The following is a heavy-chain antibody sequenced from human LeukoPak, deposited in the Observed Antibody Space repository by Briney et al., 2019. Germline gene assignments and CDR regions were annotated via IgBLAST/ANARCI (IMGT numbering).Heavy chain of an antibody. D-gene: IGHD1-7*01. V-gene: IGHV3-30*01. J-gene: IGHJ4*02. CDR1: GFTFSSYA. CDR3: ARDRTGTTDYFDY. CDR2: ISYDGNNK. Sequence: GGSLRLSCAASGFTFSSYAMHWVRQSPGKGLEWVAVISYDGNNKYYADSVKGRFTISRDNSKNTLYLKMNSLRAEDTAVYYCARDRTGTTDYFDYWGQGTLVTVSS.